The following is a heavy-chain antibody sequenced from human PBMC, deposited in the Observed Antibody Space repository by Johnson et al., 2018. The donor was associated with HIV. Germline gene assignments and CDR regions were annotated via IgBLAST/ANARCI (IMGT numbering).Heavy chain of an antibody. CDR2: ISNDGSNK. V-gene: IGHV3-30*03. J-gene: IGHJ3*01. CDR1: GFTFSSYG. Sequence: ESGGGVVQPGRSLRLSCAGSGFTFSSYGMHWVRQAPGKGLEWVALISNDGSNKYYADSVKGRFTISRDNVKGFLYLQMNSLTAADTAVYYWVREHRADESFDRWGQGTMVTVSS. D-gene: IGHD1-14*01. CDR3: VREHRADESFDR.